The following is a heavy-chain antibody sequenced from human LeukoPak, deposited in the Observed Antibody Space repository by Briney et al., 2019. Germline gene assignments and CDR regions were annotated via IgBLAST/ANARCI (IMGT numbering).Heavy chain of an antibody. Sequence: PGGSLRLSCAASGFTFSSYAMSWIRQPPGKGLEWIGSIYYRGTTYYNPSLKSRVTISVDTSKNQFSLKLSSVTAADTAVYYCARLDTVMTTYWYFGLWGRGTLVTVSS. CDR2: IYYRGTT. V-gene: IGHV4-39*01. D-gene: IGHD5-18*01. CDR1: GFTFSSYA. CDR3: ARLDTVMTTYWYFGL. J-gene: IGHJ2*01.